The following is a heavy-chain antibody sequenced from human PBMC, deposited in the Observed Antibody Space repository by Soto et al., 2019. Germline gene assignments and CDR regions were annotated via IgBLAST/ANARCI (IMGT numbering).Heavy chain of an antibody. D-gene: IGHD2-2*01. CDR3: ARAIVVVTAASYSYGMKV. V-gene: IGHV1-69*06. J-gene: IGHJ6*04. Sequence: SVKVSCKACGGTFSSYAISWVGQAPGQGREWMGGVIPIFGTANYAQKFQGRVTITADKSTSTAYMELRSLRSEDTAVYYCARAIVVVTAASYSYGMKVWGKGTKVTLSS. CDR1: GGTFSSYA. CDR2: VIPIFGTA.